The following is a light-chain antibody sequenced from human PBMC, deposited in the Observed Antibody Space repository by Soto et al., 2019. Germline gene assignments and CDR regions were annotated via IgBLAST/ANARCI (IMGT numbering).Light chain of an antibody. Sequence: DIQMTQSPSSLSASVGDSVTITCRASQSISNYFNWYQQKPGKAPKLLIYAASSLQSGVPSRFSGSGSGTDFSLTISSLQPEDFATYYCQQSYSTPYTFGQGTKLDIK. CDR3: QQSYSTPYT. J-gene: IGKJ2*01. V-gene: IGKV1-39*01. CDR2: AAS. CDR1: QSISNY.